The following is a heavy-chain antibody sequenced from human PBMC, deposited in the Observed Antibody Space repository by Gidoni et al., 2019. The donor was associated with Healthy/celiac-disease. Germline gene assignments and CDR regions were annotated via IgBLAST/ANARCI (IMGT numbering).Heavy chain of an antibody. CDR1: VFTFLSYW. D-gene: IGHD3-22*01. J-gene: IGHJ3*02. CDR3: ARDQGNMIVVSDAFDI. CDR2: IKQDGSEK. V-gene: IGHV3-7*03. Sequence: EVHLVESGVGLVQPGWSLRLSCAASVFTFLSYWMSWFRQAPGKGLEWVANIKQDGSEKYYVDSVKGRFTISRDNAKNSLYLQMNSLRAEDTAVYYCARDQGNMIVVSDAFDIWGQGTMVTVSS.